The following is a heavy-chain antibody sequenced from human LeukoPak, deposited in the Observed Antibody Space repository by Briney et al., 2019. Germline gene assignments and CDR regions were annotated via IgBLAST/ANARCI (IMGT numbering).Heavy chain of an antibody. Sequence: PSETLSLTCTVSAGSISTYYWSWIRQPPGKGLEWIAYIHYTGSTNYNPSLKSRVTISVDTSKSQFSLNLTSMTDADTAIYYCARASRDTAMANYYFDYWGHGTPVTVSS. CDR3: ARASRDTAMANYYFDY. CDR1: AGSISTYY. CDR2: IHYTGST. D-gene: IGHD5-18*01. J-gene: IGHJ4*01. V-gene: IGHV4-59*12.